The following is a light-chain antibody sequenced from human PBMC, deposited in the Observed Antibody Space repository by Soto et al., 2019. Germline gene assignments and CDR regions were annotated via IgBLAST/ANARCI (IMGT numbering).Light chain of an antibody. J-gene: IGLJ3*02. V-gene: IGLV2-11*01. CDR3: CSHAGSYSWV. CDR2: EVS. CDR1: SSDVGAYNH. Sequence: QSALPQPRSVSGSPGQSVTISCTGTSSDVGAYNHVSWYQQHPAKVPKLIINEVSERPSGVPDRFSGSKSGNTASLTISGLQAEDEAEYYCCSHAGSYSWVFGGGTKVTVL.